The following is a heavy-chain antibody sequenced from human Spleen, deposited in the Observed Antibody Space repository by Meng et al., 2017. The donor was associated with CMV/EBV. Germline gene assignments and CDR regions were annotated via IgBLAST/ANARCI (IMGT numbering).Heavy chain of an antibody. Sequence: ASVKVSCKASGYTFNNFGISWVRQAPGQGLEWMGWISPYIGNTNYAQKFQGRVTITTDESTSTAYMELSSLRSEDTAVYYCAVGPWGCSSTSCPMWGGAHFDYWGQGTLVTVSS. D-gene: IGHD2-2*01. V-gene: IGHV1-18*04. J-gene: IGHJ4*02. CDR3: AVGPWGCSSTSCPMWGGAHFDY. CDR1: GYTFNNFG. CDR2: ISPYIGNT.